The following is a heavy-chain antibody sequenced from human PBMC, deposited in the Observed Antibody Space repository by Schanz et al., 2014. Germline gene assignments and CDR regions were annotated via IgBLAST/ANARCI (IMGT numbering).Heavy chain of an antibody. D-gene: IGHD3-10*01. CDR3: ASGVHVSSLQKGLQF. Sequence: DLVESGGGLIQRGESLRLSCSASGFDFNSYSMNWVRQVPGKGLEWLSYIATSSSTRHYADSVKGRVTISRDNAKNSVSLQMRRLRVEDTAVYYCASGVHVSSLQKGLQFWGQGTLVIVSS. CDR2: IATSSSTR. J-gene: IGHJ1*01. CDR1: GFDFNSYS. V-gene: IGHV3-48*01.